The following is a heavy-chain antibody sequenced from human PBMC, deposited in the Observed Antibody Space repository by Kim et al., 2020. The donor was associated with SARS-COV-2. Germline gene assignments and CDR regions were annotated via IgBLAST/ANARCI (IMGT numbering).Heavy chain of an antibody. V-gene: IGHV3-30*07. D-gene: IGHD3-22*01. J-gene: IGHJ4*02. CDR3: ARGVHYYDSSGYSAGFDY. Sequence: GRFTISRDNSKNTLYLQMNSLRAEDTAVYYCARGVHYYDSSGYSAGFDYWGQGTLVTVSS.